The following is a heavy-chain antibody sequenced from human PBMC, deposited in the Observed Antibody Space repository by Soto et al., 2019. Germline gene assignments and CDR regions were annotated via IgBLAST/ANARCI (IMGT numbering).Heavy chain of an antibody. V-gene: IGHV4-4*07. CDR1: GGSISSYY. J-gene: IGHJ5*02. CDR3: ARGYCSGGSCYYNWFDP. D-gene: IGHD2-15*01. Sequence: PSETLSLTCTVSGGSISSYYWSWIRQPAGKGLEWIGRIYTSGSTNYNPSLKSRVTMSVDTSKNQFSLKLSSVAAADTAVYYCARGYCSGGSCYYNWFDPWGQGTLVTVS. CDR2: IYTSGST.